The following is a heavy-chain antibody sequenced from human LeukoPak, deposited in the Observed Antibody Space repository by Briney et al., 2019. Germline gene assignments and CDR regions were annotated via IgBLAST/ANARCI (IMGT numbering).Heavy chain of an antibody. J-gene: IGHJ4*02. D-gene: IGHD4-17*01. CDR1: GFTFNFFE. CDR3: AREQGLRRSLDY. CDR2: ISSTSSTI. Sequence: GGSLRLSCAASGFTFNFFEMNWVRQAPGKGLELVSYISSTSSTIYYADSVKGRFTISRDNAKNSLYLQMNSLRAEDTAVYYCAREQGLRRSLDYWGQGTLVTVSS. V-gene: IGHV3-48*01.